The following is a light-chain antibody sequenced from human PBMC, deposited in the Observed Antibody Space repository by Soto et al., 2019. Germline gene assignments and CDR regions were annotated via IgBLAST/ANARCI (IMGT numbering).Light chain of an antibody. CDR1: QSVGSN. CDR2: GAS. V-gene: IGKV3-15*01. Sequence: EIVMTQSPATLSVSPGERATLSCRASQSVGSNLAWYQLKPGQAPRLLIYGASTRATGIPARFSGSGSGTAFTLTIRSLQSEDFAIYFCQQYNNWPPDRTFGQGTKVEIK. CDR3: QQYNNWPPDRT. J-gene: IGKJ1*01.